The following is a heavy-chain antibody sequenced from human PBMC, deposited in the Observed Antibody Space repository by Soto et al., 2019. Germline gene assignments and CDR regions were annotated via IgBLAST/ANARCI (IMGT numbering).Heavy chain of an antibody. CDR1: GGSISSGGYS. CDR3: ARGLTDYYDSSGYSPYFDY. Sequence: PSETLSLTCAVSGGSISSGGYSWSWIRQPPGKGLEWIGYIYHSGSTYYNPSLKSRVTISVDRSKNQFSLKLSSVTAADTAVYYCARGLTDYYDSSGYSPYFDYWGQGTLVTVSS. D-gene: IGHD3-22*01. J-gene: IGHJ4*02. CDR2: IYHSGST. V-gene: IGHV4-30-2*01.